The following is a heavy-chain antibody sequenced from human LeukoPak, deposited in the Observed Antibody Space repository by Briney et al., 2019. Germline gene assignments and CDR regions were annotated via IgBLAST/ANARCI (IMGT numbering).Heavy chain of an antibody. J-gene: IGHJ4*02. CDR2: IYYSGST. D-gene: IGHD6-19*01. V-gene: IGHV4-59*08. Sequence: SETLSLTCTVSGGSMSPYHWGWIRQPPGKGLEWTGYIYYSGSTNYNPSLKSRVTISVDTSKNQFSLKLSSVTAADTAIYYCARAVSGRFGYWGQGTLVTVSS. CDR1: GGSMSPYH. CDR3: ARAVSGRFGY.